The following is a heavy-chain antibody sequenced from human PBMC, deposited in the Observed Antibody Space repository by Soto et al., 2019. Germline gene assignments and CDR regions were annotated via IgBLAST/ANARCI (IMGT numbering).Heavy chain of an antibody. CDR1: GGTFSSCA. D-gene: IGHD3-9*01. Sequence: VKVSCKASGGTFSSCAISWVRQAPGQGLEWMGGIIPIFGTANYAQKFQGRVTITADKYTSTAYMELSSLRSEDTAVYYCATYRPYFDWITAWDGYDYGNDVWRKGETVTV. CDR3: ATYRPYFDWITAWDGYDYGNDV. CDR2: IIPIFGTA. J-gene: IGHJ6*04. V-gene: IGHV1-69*13.